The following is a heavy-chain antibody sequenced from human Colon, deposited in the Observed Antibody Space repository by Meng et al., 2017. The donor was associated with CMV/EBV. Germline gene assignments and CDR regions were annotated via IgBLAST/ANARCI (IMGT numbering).Heavy chain of an antibody. CDR3: AHKSLPAAFFDY. D-gene: IGHD2-2*01. CDR1: GFSLNTYEVG. V-gene: IGHV2-5*02. J-gene: IGHJ4*02. Sequence: QLTLKEFGPTLVKPTTTPTLTCTFSGFSLNTYEVGVGWFRQPPGKAPEWLALIYWDDDKRYRSSLGNRLTLTHDASKNQVVLTMTDMDPVDTATYYCAHKSLPAAFFDYWSQGTLVTVSS. CDR2: IYWDDDK.